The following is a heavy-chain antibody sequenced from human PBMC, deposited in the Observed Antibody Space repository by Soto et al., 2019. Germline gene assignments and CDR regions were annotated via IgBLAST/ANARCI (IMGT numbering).Heavy chain of an antibody. CDR3: ARETATEGYNKGALDY. D-gene: IGHD4-4*01. CDR2: INPNSGGT. Sequence: QVQLVQSGAEVKKPGASVKVSCKASGYTFTGYYMHWVRQAPGQGLEWMGWINPNSGGTNYAQKFQGRVTMTRDTSISTAYMELSRLRSDDTAVYYCARETATEGYNKGALDYWGQGTLVTVSS. V-gene: IGHV1-2*02. CDR1: GYTFTGYY. J-gene: IGHJ4*02.